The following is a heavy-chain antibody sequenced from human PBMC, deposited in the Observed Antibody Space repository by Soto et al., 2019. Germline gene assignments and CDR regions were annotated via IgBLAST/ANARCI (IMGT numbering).Heavy chain of an antibody. V-gene: IGHV3-74*01. Sequence: EVQLVESGGGLVQPGGSLRPYCAASGFSFSSYWMHWVRQAPWKGLVWVSRINSDGSSTSYADSVKGRFTISRDNAKNTLYLPMNSLRAEDTAVYYCARVVTQYSGSYRTLDYWGQGTLVTVSS. CDR1: GFSFSSYW. CDR3: ARVVTQYSGSYRTLDY. J-gene: IGHJ4*02. CDR2: INSDGSST. D-gene: IGHD1-26*01.